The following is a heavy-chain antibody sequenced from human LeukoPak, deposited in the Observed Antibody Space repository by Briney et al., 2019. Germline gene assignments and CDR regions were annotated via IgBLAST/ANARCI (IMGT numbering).Heavy chain of an antibody. D-gene: IGHD3-22*01. Sequence: PGMSLRLSCAASGVTLSPYGMHWVRQAPGKGLEWVSSISSSSSYIYYADSVKGRFTISRDNAKNSLYLQMNSLRAEDTAVYYCARDLEGYYDSSGPLLGPDYWGRGTLVTVSS. CDR2: ISSSSSYI. CDR1: GVTLSPYG. CDR3: ARDLEGYYDSSGPLLGPDY. J-gene: IGHJ4*02. V-gene: IGHV3-21*01.